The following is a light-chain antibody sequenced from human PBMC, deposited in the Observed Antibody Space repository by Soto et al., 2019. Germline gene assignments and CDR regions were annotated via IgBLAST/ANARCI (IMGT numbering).Light chain of an antibody. CDR2: KAI. J-gene: IGKJ1*01. CDR3: QQYYPYSWT. CDR1: QTISTW. Sequence: DILMTQSPSTLPASLGDRVTITCRASQTISTWVAWYQQKPGRAPKLLIYKAISLESGVPARFSGSGSGTEFTLTIRGLQPDDFETYYCQQYYPYSWTFGQGTKVDIK. V-gene: IGKV1-5*03.